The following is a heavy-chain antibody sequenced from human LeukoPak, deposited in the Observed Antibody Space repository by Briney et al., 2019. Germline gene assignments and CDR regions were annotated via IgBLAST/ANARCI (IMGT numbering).Heavy chain of an antibody. CDR3: ARDQKVGATPYFGMDV. Sequence: SVKVSCKASGAAFSSYAINWVRQAPGQGLEWMGSIIPMLGTVNYAQKFQGRVTIIAVKFTSTAYMELSSLRSEDTAVYYCARDQKVGATPYFGMDVWGLGTTVTVSS. CDR1: GAAFSSYA. J-gene: IGHJ6*02. D-gene: IGHD1-26*01. V-gene: IGHV1-69*04. CDR2: IIPMLGTV.